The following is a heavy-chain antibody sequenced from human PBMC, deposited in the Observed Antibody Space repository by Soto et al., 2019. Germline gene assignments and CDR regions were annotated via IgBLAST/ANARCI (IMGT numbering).Heavy chain of an antibody. Sequence: QVQLVQSVAEVKKPGSSVNVSCKASGGIFSTYSISWLRQAPGQGLEWMGGIIPLFGTPNYAQRFQGRVTITADESTSTAYMALSRLRSEDTAVYYCARDRDDFGSGNYYNRIDFWGQGTLVTVSS. V-gene: IGHV1-69*01. D-gene: IGHD3-10*01. CDR2: IIPLFGTP. J-gene: IGHJ4*02. CDR1: GGIFSTYS. CDR3: ARDRDDFGSGNYYNRIDF.